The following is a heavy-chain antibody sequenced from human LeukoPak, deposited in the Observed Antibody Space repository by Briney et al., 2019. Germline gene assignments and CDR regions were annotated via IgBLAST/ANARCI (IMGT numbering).Heavy chain of an antibody. D-gene: IGHD2-15*01. Sequence: SETLSLTCTVSGGSISSGDNYWSWIRQPPGKGLERIGYIYYSGSTSYNPSLKSRVTISVDTSKNQFSLILSSLTAADTAVYYCARGGLRTFDYWGQGTLVTVSS. CDR2: IYYSGST. J-gene: IGHJ4*02. V-gene: IGHV4-61*08. CDR1: GGSISSGDNY. CDR3: ARGGLRTFDY.